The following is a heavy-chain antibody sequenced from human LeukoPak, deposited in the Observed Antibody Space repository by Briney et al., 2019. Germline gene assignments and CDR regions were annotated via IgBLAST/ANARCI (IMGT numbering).Heavy chain of an antibody. CDR3: AREEGGIAVAGTEGFDY. CDR2: ISSSSSTI. J-gene: IGHJ4*02. V-gene: IGHV3-48*02. Sequence: PGGSLRLSCAASGFTFSSYSMNWVRQAPGKGLEWVSYISSSSSTIYYADSVKGRFTISRDNAKNSLYLQMNSLRDEDTAVYYCAREEGGIAVAGTEGFDYWGQGTLVTVSS. CDR1: GFTFSSYS. D-gene: IGHD6-19*01.